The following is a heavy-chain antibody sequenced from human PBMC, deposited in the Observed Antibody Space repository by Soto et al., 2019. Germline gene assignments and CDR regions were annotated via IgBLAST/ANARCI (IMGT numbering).Heavy chain of an antibody. CDR2: IYYSGST. J-gene: IGHJ4*02. CDR1: GGSISNNNYH. Sequence: TSETLSLTCTVSGGSISNNNYHWGWIRQPPGKGLEWIGSIYYSGSTYHNPALKSRVTISVDTSKNQFSLMLSSVTAADTAVYYCARRVQDGGRFYYVDYCGQGILVTVS. V-gene: IGHV4-39*01. CDR3: ARRVQDGGRFYYVDY. D-gene: IGHD3-22*01.